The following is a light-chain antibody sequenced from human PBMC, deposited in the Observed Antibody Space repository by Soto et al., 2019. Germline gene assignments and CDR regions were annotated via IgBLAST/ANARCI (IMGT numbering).Light chain of an antibody. J-gene: IGKJ2*01. CDR2: AAS. Sequence: DIQMTQSPSSLSASVGDRVTITCRAGQSVTMHLDWYQQKPGKAPNLLIYAASNLHRGVPSRFSGSGSGADYTLTINGLQPEDSATYYCQQSFSAPYTFGQGTQLEI. V-gene: IGKV1-39*01. CDR1: QSVTMH. CDR3: QQSFSAPYT.